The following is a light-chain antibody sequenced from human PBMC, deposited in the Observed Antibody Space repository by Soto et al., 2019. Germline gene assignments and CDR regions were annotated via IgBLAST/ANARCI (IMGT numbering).Light chain of an antibody. J-gene: IGLJ1*01. CDR2: EVS. CDR1: SSDVGSYNR. CDR3: SSYISSSTRYV. V-gene: IGLV2-18*02. Sequence: QSVLTQPPSVSGSPGQSVTISCTGTSSDVGSYNRVSWYQQPPGTAPKLMIYEVSNRPSGVPDRFSGSKSGNTASLTISGLQAEVEADYSCSSYISSSTRYVFGTGTKVNVL.